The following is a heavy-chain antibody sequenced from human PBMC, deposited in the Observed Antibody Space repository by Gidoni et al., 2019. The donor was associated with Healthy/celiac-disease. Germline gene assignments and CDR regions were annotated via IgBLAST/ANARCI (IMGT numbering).Heavy chain of an antibody. CDR1: GGSFSGYY. D-gene: IGHD2-15*01. Sequence: QVQLQQWGAGLLKPSETLSLTCVVYGGSFSGYYWCWSRQPPGKGLEWIGESNHSGSTNYNPSLKSRVTISVDTSKNQFSLKLSSVTAADTAVYYCARHKTLGYCSGGSCHNYYYYGMDVWGQGTTVTVSS. V-gene: IGHV4-34*01. CDR2: SNHSGST. CDR3: ARHKTLGYCSGGSCHNYYYYGMDV. J-gene: IGHJ6*02.